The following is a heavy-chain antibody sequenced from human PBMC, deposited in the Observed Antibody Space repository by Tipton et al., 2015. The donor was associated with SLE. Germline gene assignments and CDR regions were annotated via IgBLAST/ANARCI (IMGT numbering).Heavy chain of an antibody. D-gene: IGHD4-17*01. CDR2: IRSIAHGETT. CDR1: GFSFSSHA. J-gene: IGHJ6*02. Sequence: SLRLSCAGSGFSFSSHAMGWVRQAPGKGLEWVGLIRSIAHGETTEYAATVEGRFTISRDASRSIAYLQLSSLKTADTAVYYCTRLIYGDYMGYYGTDVWGQGTTVTVSS. V-gene: IGHV3-49*04. CDR3: TRLIYGDYMGYYGTDV.